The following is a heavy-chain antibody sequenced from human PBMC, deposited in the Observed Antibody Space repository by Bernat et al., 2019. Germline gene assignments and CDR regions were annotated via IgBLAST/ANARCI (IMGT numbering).Heavy chain of an antibody. V-gene: IGHV1-18*01. CDR1: GYTFTSYG. Sequence: QVQLVQSGAEVKKPGASVKVSCKASGYTFTSYGISWVRQAPGQGLEWMGWSSAYNGNTNYAQKLQGRDTMTTDTSTSTAYMELRSLRSDDTAVYYCARDSYRPDYYYYYYGMDVWGQGTTVTVSS. D-gene: IGHD2-2*01. CDR2: SSAYNGNT. CDR3: ARDSYRPDYYYYYYGMDV. J-gene: IGHJ6*02.